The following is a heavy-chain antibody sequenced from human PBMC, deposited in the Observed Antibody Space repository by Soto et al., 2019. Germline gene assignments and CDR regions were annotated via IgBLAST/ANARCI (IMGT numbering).Heavy chain of an antibody. CDR1: GGSISSGGYY. Sequence: SETLSLTCTVSGGSISSGGYYWSWIRQHPGKGLEWIGYIYYSGSTYYNPSLKSRVTISVDTSKNQFSLKLSSVTAADTAVYYCARQPPWPDFPHSGYFDYWGQGTLVTVSS. CDR3: ARQPPWPDFPHSGYFDY. D-gene: IGHD3-3*01. V-gene: IGHV4-31*03. CDR2: IYYSGST. J-gene: IGHJ4*02.